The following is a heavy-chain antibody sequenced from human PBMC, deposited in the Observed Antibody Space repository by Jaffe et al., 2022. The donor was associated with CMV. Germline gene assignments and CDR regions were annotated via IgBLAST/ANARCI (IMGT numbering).Heavy chain of an antibody. V-gene: IGHV3-33*08. D-gene: IGHD3-16*02. J-gene: IGHJ4*02. CDR3: ARDRRLGELSLDY. Sequence: QVQLVESGGGVVQPGRSLRLSCAASGFTFSSYGMHWVRQAPGKGLEWVAVIWYDGSNKYYADSVKGRFTISRDNSKNTLYLQMNSLRAEDTAVYYCARDRRLGELSLDYWGQGTLVTVSS. CDR2: IWYDGSNK. CDR1: GFTFSSYG.